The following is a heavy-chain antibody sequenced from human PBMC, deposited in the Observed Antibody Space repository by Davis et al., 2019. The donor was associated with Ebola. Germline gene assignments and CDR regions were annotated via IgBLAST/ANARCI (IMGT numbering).Heavy chain of an antibody. J-gene: IGHJ6*02. V-gene: IGHV3-66*04. CDR3: ARQAFMDV. CDR1: GFTFSSYS. CDR2: IYSGGST. Sequence: GGSLRLSCAASGFTFSSYSMNWVRQAPGKGLEWVSVIYSGGSTYYADSVKGRFTISRDNSKNTLYLQMNSLRSEDTAVYYCARQAFMDVWGQGTTVTVSS.